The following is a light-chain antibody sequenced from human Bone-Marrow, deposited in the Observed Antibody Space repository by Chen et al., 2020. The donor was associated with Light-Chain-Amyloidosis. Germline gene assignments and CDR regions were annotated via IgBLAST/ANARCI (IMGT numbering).Light chain of an antibody. CDR1: NIGSTS. Sequence: SYVLTQPSSVSVAPGQTATIACGGNNIGSTSVHWYQQTPGQAPLLVVYDDSDRPSGIPEGLSGSNSGNTATLTSSRVEAGDEADDYCQVWDRSSDRPVFGGGTKLTVL. V-gene: IGLV3-21*02. J-gene: IGLJ3*02. CDR3: QVWDRSSDRPV. CDR2: DDS.